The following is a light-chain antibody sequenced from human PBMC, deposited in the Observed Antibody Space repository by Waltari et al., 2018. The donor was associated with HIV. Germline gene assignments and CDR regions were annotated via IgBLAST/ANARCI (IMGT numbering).Light chain of an antibody. CDR3: SSYTSSSTLV. V-gene: IGLV2-14*01. CDR1: SSDVGGYNY. CDR2: DVS. J-gene: IGLJ2*01. Sequence: QSALTQPASVSGSPGQSITISCTGTSSDVGGYNYVSWYPQHPGQAPKRMIYDVSNRPSGVSNRFSGSKSGNTASLTISGLQAEDEADYYCSSYTSSSTLVFGGGTKLTVL.